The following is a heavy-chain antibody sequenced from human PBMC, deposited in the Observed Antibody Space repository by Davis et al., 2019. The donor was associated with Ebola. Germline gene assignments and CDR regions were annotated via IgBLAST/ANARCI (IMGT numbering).Heavy chain of an antibody. J-gene: IGHJ6*02. Sequence: SLKISCAASGFTFDDYAMHWVRQAPGKGLEWVSGISWNSGSIGYADSMKGRFTISRDNAKNSLYLQMNSLRAEDTALYYCAKASYYYGMDVWGQGTTVTVSS. V-gene: IGHV3-9*01. CDR3: AKASYYYGMDV. CDR2: ISWNSGSI. CDR1: GFTFDDYA.